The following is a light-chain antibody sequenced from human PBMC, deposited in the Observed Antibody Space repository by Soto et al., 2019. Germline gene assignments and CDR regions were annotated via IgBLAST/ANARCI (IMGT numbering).Light chain of an antibody. CDR1: QIISSW. CDR2: KVS. V-gene: IGKV1-5*03. Sequence: DIQMTQSPSTLSASVGDRVTITCRASQIISSWLAWYQQQPGKGPKFLINKVSNLESGVPSRFSGSGSGTDFTLTISSLQPEDIATYYCQESYSTSFGQGTKVDIK. CDR3: QESYSTS. J-gene: IGKJ1*01.